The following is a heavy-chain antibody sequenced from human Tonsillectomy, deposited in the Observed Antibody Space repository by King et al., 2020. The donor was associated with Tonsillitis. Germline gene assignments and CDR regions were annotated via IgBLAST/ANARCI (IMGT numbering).Heavy chain of an antibody. Sequence: VQLVESGAEVKKPGASVKVSCKASDYTFPNYGITWVRQAPGQRLEWMGWISGYNGITNFAQKFQGRVTMATDSSTSTAYMELRSLRSDDTAVYYCARDRHQLLDYWGQGTLVTVSS. J-gene: IGHJ4*02. CDR2: ISGYNGIT. CDR3: ARDRHQLLDY. V-gene: IGHV1-18*01. D-gene: IGHD2-2*01. CDR1: DYTFPNYG.